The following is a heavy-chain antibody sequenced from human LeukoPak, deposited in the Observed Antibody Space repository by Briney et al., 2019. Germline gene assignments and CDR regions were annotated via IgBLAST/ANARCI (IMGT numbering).Heavy chain of an antibody. CDR1: GFTFSSYA. Sequence: GGSLRLSCIASGFTFSSYAMSWVRQAPGKELEWVSAISGSGGRTYYADSVKGRFTISRDNFKNTLYVQMNSLRAEDTAVYYCVKEKDSRGFFDYWGQGTLVTVSS. V-gene: IGHV3-23*01. J-gene: IGHJ4*02. D-gene: IGHD6-19*01. CDR2: ISGSGGRT. CDR3: VKEKDSRGFFDY.